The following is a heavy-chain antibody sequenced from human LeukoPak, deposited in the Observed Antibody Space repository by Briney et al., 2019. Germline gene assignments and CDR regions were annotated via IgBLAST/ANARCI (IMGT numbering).Heavy chain of an antibody. CDR2: IYSGGST. V-gene: IGHV3-53*01. D-gene: IGHD3-10*01. J-gene: IGHJ4*02. CDR3: ARARYYYGSGSYEY. CDR1: GFTVSSNY. Sequence: TGGSLRLSCAASGFTVSSNYMSWVRQAPGKGLEWVSVIYSGGSTYYADSAKGRFTISRDNSKNTLYLQMNSLRAEDTAVYYCARARYYYGSGSYEYWGQGTLVTVSS.